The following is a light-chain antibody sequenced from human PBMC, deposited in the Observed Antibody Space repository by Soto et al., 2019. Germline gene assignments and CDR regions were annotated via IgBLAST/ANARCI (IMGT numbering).Light chain of an antibody. CDR3: AAWDDSLSGGV. CDR2: RNN. Sequence: QSVLTQPPSASGTPGQRVTISCSGSSSNIGSNYVYRYQQLPGTAPKLLMYRNNKRPSGVPDRFSGSQSGTSASLAISGLRSEDEADYYCAAWDDSLSGGVFGGGTKVTVL. CDR1: SSNIGSNY. V-gene: IGLV1-47*01. J-gene: IGLJ2*01.